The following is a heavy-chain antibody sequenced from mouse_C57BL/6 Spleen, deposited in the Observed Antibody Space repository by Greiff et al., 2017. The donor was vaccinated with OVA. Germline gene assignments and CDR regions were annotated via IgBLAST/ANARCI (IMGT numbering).Heavy chain of an antibody. CDR1: GYTFTDYE. D-gene: IGHD1-1*01. CDR3: TRSLNYYGSSYGYAMDY. Sequence: VQGVESGAELVRPGASVTLSCKASGYTFTDYEMHWVKQTPVHGLEWIGAIDPETGGTAYNQKFKGKAILTADKSSSTAYMELRSLTSEDSAVYYCTRSLNYYGSSYGYAMDYWGQGTSVTVSS. CDR2: IDPETGGT. J-gene: IGHJ4*01. V-gene: IGHV1-15*01.